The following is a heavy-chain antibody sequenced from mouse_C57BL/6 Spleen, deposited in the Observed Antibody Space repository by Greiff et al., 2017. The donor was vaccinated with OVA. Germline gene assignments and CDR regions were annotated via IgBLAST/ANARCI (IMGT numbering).Heavy chain of an antibody. D-gene: IGHD1-1*01. CDR1: GYTFTSYW. Sequence: HVHLQQPGPELVKPGASVKLSCKASGYTFTSYWMHWVKQRPGQGLEWIGSIYPSNGGTTYNEKFKSKATLTVDKSSSTAYMQLSSLTSEDSAVYYCAEGADDGSSPRAMDDWGQGTSVTVSS. CDR2: IYPSNGGT. V-gene: IGHV1-53*01. J-gene: IGHJ4*01. CDR3: AEGADDGSSPRAMDD.